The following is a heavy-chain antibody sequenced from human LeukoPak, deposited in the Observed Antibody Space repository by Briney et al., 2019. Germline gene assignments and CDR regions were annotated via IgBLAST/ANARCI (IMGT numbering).Heavy chain of an antibody. J-gene: IGHJ6*03. Sequence: ASVKVSCKASGYTFTSYGISWVRQAPGQGLEWMGWISAYNGNTNYAQKLQGRVTMTTDTSTSTAYMELRSLRSDDTAVYYCARDLSVEYSSSWYSPYYYYYYMDVWGKGSTVTVSS. CDR2: ISAYNGNT. D-gene: IGHD6-13*01. V-gene: IGHV1-18*01. CDR1: GYTFTSYG. CDR3: ARDLSVEYSSSWYSPYYYYYYMDV.